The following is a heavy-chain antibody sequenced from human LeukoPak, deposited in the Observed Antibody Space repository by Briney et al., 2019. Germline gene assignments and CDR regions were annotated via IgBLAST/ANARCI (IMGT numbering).Heavy chain of an antibody. CDR3: ARRNCTRTNRYALES. D-gene: IGHD2-2*01. CDR1: GFIFSSYA. CDR2: ITSSSTYI. V-gene: IGHV3-21*06. J-gene: IGHJ4*02. Sequence: GGSLRLSCAASGFIFSSYAMNWVRQAPGKGLEWVSSITSSSTYIYYADSVKGRFTISRDNAKNSLYLQMDSLRVDDTAVYYCARRNCTRTNRYALESWGQGTLVTVSS.